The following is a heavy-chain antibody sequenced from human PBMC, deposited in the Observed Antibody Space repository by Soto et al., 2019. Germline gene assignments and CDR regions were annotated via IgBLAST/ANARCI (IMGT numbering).Heavy chain of an antibody. J-gene: IGHJ4*02. D-gene: IGHD4-17*01. Sequence: ASVQVSCKASGYTFTGYYMHWVRQAPGQGLEWMGWINPNSGGTNYAQKFQGWVTMTRDTSISTAYMELSRLRSDDTAAYYCARDYYGDGYYFDYWGQGTLVTVSS. CDR2: INPNSGGT. CDR3: ARDYYGDGYYFDY. CDR1: GYTFTGYY. V-gene: IGHV1-2*04.